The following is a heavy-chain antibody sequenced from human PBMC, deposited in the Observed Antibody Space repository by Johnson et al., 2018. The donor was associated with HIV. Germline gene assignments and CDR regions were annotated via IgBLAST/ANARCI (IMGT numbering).Heavy chain of an antibody. V-gene: IGHV3-23*04. CDR2: ISGTGGTT. J-gene: IGHJ3*02. CDR1: GFTFSTYG. Sequence: EVQLVESGGGLVQPGGSLRMSCVASGFTFSTYGMTWVRQAPGKGLAWVSAISGTGGTTYYADSVRGRFSISRDKSKNTLHLQMNSLRAEDTAVYYCAKGGLWFGESIDAFDIWGQGTMVTVSS. CDR3: AKGGLWFGESIDAFDI. D-gene: IGHD3-10*01.